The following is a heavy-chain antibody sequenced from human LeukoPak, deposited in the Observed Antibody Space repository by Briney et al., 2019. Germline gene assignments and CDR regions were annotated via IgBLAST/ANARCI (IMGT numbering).Heavy chain of an antibody. CDR1: GYSFTAYY. CDR2: INPNSGET. V-gene: IGHV1-2*02. D-gene: IGHD3-10*01. Sequence: RASVKVSCKASGYSFTAYYLHRVRQAPGQGLEWLGWINPNSGETNYGQHFQGRVTLTADASINTAYMDLRRLTSDDTAVYYCAKGGIWFGELKNWLDPWGQGTRVTVSS. CDR3: AKGGIWFGELKNWLDP. J-gene: IGHJ5*02.